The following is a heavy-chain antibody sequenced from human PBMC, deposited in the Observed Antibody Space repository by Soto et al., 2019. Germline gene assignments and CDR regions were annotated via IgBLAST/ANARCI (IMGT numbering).Heavy chain of an antibody. J-gene: IGHJ6*02. V-gene: IGHV3-23*01. CDR1: GFTFRNFV. CDR2: ITETGGDT. CDR3: TKASSDRHHMDV. Sequence: LRLSCVASGFTFRNFVMRWVRQTPGKGLEWVSTITETGGDTYYTDSVKGRFTISRDNSKNTLYLQMSSLRAEDTALYYCTKASSDRHHMDVWGQGTTVTVSS.